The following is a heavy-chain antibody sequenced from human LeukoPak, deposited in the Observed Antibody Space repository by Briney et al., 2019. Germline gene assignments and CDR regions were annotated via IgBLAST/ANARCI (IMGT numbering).Heavy chain of an antibody. CDR3: ARDHRQQLVREDVFDI. J-gene: IGHJ3*02. CDR1: GYTFTSYY. D-gene: IGHD6-13*01. Sequence: ASVKVSCKASGYTFTSYYMHWVRQAPGQGLEWMGIINPSGGSTSYAQKFQGRVTMTRDMSTSTVYMELSSLRSEDTAVYYCARDHRQQLVREDVFDIWGQGTMVTVSS. CDR2: INPSGGST. V-gene: IGHV1-46*01.